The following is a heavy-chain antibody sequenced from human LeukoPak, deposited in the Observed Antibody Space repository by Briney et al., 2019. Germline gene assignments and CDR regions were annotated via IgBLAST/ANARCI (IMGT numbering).Heavy chain of an antibody. CDR3: ASGTEDSSGKGAFNY. Sequence: PSETLSLTCTVSGGSISSGGYYWSWIRQHPGKGLEWIGYIYYSGSTYYNPSLKSRVTISVDTSKNQFSLKLSSVTAADTAAYYCASGTEDSSGKGAFNYWGQGTLVAVSS. D-gene: IGHD3-22*01. J-gene: IGHJ4*02. V-gene: IGHV4-31*03. CDR1: GGSISSGGYY. CDR2: IYYSGST.